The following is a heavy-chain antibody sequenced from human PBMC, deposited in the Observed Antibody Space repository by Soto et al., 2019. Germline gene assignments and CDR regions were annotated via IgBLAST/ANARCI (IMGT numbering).Heavy chain of an antibody. Sequence: SVKVSCKASGGTFSSYAISWVRQAPGQGLEWMGGIIPIFGTANYAQKFQGRVTITADESTSTAYMELSSLRSEDTAVYYCARGKWLQDETRFYFDYWGQGTLVTVSS. J-gene: IGHJ4*02. CDR3: ARGKWLQDETRFYFDY. CDR1: GGTFSSYA. CDR2: IIPIFGTA. V-gene: IGHV1-69*13. D-gene: IGHD5-12*01.